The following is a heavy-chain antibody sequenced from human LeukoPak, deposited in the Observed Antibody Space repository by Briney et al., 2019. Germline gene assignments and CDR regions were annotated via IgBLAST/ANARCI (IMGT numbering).Heavy chain of an antibody. CDR2: INPNSGGT. D-gene: IGHD6-19*01. CDR3: ARDILYSSGYPDY. Sequence: GASVRVSCKASGYTFTGYYMHWLRQAPGQGLEWMGWINPNSGGTNYAQKFQGRVTMTRDTSISTAYMELSRLRSDDTAVYYCARDILYSSGYPDYWGQGTLVTVSS. CDR1: GYTFTGYY. J-gene: IGHJ4*02. V-gene: IGHV1-2*02.